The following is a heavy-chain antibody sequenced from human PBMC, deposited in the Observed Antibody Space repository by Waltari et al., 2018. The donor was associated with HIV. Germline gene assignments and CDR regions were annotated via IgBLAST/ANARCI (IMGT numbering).Heavy chain of an antibody. CDR2: SKHSGFP. D-gene: IGHD6-13*01. J-gene: IGHJ6*02. Sequence: QVQLRQWGTGLVKPPDSLSLTCALYGGSFRGYYWNWVRHLPGKGVELVRGSKHSGFPEYNASLKGRVTISVDSSKNQCSLRLTSVTAADTAVYFCARGLVQAADFHIYYKYYGMDVWSQGTTVIVS. CDR3: ARGLVQAADFHIYYKYYGMDV. V-gene: IGHV4-34*02. CDR1: GGSFRGYY.